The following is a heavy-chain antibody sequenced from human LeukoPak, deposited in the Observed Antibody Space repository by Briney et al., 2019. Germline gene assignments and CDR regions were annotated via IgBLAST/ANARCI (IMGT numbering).Heavy chain of an antibody. D-gene: IGHD3-10*01. CDR3: ARRFAPSRNDAFDI. J-gene: IGHJ3*02. CDR1: GGSINSSSYY. V-gene: IGHV4-39*01. CDR2: IYYSGST. Sequence: SSETLSLTCTVSGGSINSSSYYWGWIRQPPGKGLEWIGTIYYSGSTYYNPSLKSRVTISVDTSKNQFSLKLSSVTASDTAVYYCARRFAPSRNDAFDIWGQGTMVTVSS.